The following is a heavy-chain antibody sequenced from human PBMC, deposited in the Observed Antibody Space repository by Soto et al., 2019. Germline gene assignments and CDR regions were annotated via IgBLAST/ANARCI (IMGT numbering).Heavy chain of an antibody. D-gene: IGHD6-13*01. CDR3: AGSSSWYPRGSDGMDV. Sequence: GESLKISCKGSGYSFTSYWISWVRQMPGKGLEWMGRIDPSDSYTNYSPSFQGHVTISADKSISTAYLQWSSLKASDTAMYYCAGSSSWYPRGSDGMDVWGQGTTVTVSS. V-gene: IGHV5-10-1*01. J-gene: IGHJ6*02. CDR2: IDPSDSYT. CDR1: GYSFTSYW.